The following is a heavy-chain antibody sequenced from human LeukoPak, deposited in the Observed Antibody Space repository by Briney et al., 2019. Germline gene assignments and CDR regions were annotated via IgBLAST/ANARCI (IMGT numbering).Heavy chain of an antibody. D-gene: IGHD2-2*02. V-gene: IGHV1-46*01. CDR1: GYTFASYY. CDR2: INPSGGST. J-gene: IGHJ4*02. Sequence: ASVKVSCKASGYTFASYYMHWVRQAPGQGLEWLGIINPSGGSTSCAQKFQGRVTMTRDTSTSTVYMELSSLRSEDTAVYYCARSHIVVVPAAIRRFPFDYWGQGTLVTVSS. CDR3: ARSHIVVVPAAIRRFPFDY.